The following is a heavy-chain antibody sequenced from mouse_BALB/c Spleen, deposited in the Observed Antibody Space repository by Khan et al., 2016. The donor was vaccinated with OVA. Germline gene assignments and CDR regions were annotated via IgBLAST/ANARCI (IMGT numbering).Heavy chain of an antibody. CDR3: ARVYGGDFDY. J-gene: IGHJ2*01. CDR2: ISYSGNT. Sequence: EVKLEVSGPGLVKPPQSLSLTCTVTGYSITTDYAWNWIRQFPGNKLEWMGYISYSGNTKYNPSLKSRISITRDTSKNQFFLQLKSVTTEDTARYYCARVYGGDFDYWGQGTTLTVSS. V-gene: IGHV3-2*02. D-gene: IGHD1-1*01. CDR1: GYSITTDYA.